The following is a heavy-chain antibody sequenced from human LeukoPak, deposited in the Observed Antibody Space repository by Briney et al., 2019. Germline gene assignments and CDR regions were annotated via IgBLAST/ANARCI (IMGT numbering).Heavy chain of an antibody. Sequence: KPGGSLRLSCAASGFTFNTYTMSWVRQAPGKGLEWIGSIYYSGSTYYNPSLKSRVTISVDTSKNQFSLKLSSVTAADTAVYYCARGRFTMVRGGKIDPWGQGTLVTVSS. D-gene: IGHD3-10*01. CDR3: ARGRFTMVRGGKIDP. J-gene: IGHJ5*02. CDR1: GFTFNTYT. CDR2: IYYSGST. V-gene: IGHV4-59*05.